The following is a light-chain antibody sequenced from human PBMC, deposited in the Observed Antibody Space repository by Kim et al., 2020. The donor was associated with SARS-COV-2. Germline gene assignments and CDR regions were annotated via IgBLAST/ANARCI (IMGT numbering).Light chain of an antibody. J-gene: IGLJ3*02. CDR1: NIEDKS. V-gene: IGLV3-21*04. CDR2: YDS. Sequence: SYELTQPPSVSVAPGKTARITCGGNNIEDKSVHWYQQKPGQAPVLVIYYDSDWPSGIPDRLSGSNSGNTATLTISRVEAGDEADYYCQVWDSSSDHWVFGGGTQLTVL. CDR3: QVWDSSSDHWV.